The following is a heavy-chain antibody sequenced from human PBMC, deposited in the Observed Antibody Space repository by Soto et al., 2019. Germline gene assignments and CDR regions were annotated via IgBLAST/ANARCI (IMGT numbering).Heavy chain of an antibody. CDR1: GGTFSSYA. D-gene: IGHD3-3*01. CDR3: ARGEYYDFWSAPGGWFDP. CDR2: IIPIFGTA. Sequence: SVKVSCKASGGTFSSYAISWVRQAPGQGLEWMGGIIPIFGTANYAQKFQGRVTITVDKSTSTAYMELTSLRSEDTAVYYCARGEYYDFWSAPGGWFDPWGQGTLVTVSS. J-gene: IGHJ5*02. V-gene: IGHV1-69*06.